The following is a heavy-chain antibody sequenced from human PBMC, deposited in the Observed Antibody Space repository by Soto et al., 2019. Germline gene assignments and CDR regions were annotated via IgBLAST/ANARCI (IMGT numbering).Heavy chain of an antibody. V-gene: IGHV1-8*01. CDR3: ARGGYYSRGSCYGDWHFDL. CDR2: MNPNSGNT. J-gene: IGHJ2*01. Sequence: GASVKVSCKASGYTFTSYDINWVRQATGQGLEWMGWMNPNSGNTGYAQKFQGRVTMTRNTSISTAYMELSSLRSEDTAVYYCARGGYYSRGSCYGDWHFDLWGRGTLVTVSS. CDR1: GYTFTSYD. D-gene: IGHD2-15*01.